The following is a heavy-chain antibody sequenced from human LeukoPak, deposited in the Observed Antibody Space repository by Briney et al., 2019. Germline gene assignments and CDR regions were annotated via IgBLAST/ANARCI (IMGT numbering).Heavy chain of an antibody. V-gene: IGHV3-48*03. CDR3: ARDLAAGVPYNWFDP. J-gene: IGHJ5*02. CDR2: ISSSGSTI. CDR1: GFTFSNYA. Sequence: GGSLRLSCATSGFTFSNYAMGWVRQAPGKGLEWVSYISSSGSTIYYADSVKGRFTISRDNAKNSLYLQMNSLRAEDTAVYYYARDLAAGVPYNWFDPWGQGTLVTVSS. D-gene: IGHD6-13*01.